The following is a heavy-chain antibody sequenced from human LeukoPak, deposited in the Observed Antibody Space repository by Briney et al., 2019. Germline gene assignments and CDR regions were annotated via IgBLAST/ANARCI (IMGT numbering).Heavy chain of an antibody. J-gene: IGHJ5*02. CDR1: SSSYY. CDR2: IYYSGST. D-gene: IGHD3-16*01. V-gene: IGHV4-39*01. Sequence: SSSYYWGWIRRPPGKGLEWIGSIYYSGSTYYNPSLKSRFTISVDTSKNQFSLKLSSVTAADTAVYYCARLITGHNWFDPWGQGTLVTVSS. CDR3: ARLITGHNWFDP.